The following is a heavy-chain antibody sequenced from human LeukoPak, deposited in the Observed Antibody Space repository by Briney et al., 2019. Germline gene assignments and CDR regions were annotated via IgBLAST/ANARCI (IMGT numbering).Heavy chain of an antibody. CDR3: ARTLWFGELLGYYGMDV. V-gene: IGHV4-4*02. Sequence: SETLSLTCAVSGGSISSSNWWSWVRQPPGKGLEWIGEIYHSGSTNYSPSLKSRVTISVDKSKNQFSLKLSSVTAADTAVYYCARTLWFGELLGYYGMDVWGKGTTVTVSS. D-gene: IGHD3-10*01. J-gene: IGHJ6*04. CDR1: GGSISSSNW. CDR2: IYHSGST.